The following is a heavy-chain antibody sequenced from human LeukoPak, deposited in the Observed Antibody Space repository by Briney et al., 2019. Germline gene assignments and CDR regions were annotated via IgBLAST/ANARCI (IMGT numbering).Heavy chain of an antibody. Sequence: APVKVSCKASGGTFSSHAISWVRQAPGQGLEWVGGIIPIFGTTNYAQKFQGRVTITTDESTSTGYMELRSLRSDDTAVYYCARGDSGYDYGFDNWGQGTLVTVSS. V-gene: IGHV1-69*05. J-gene: IGHJ4*02. CDR2: IIPIFGTT. CDR1: GGTFSSHA. CDR3: ARGDSGYDYGFDN. D-gene: IGHD5-12*01.